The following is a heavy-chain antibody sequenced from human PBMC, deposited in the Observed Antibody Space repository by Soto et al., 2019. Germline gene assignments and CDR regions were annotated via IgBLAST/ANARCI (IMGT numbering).Heavy chain of an antibody. CDR3: ARDLLPRTSVPTPPGY. Sequence: GGSLRLSCAASGFTFSSYWISWVRQAPGKGPEWVANIKEDGSEKYYVDSVKGRFTISRDNAKNSLYLQMNSLTAEDTAVYYCARDLLPRTSVPTPPGYWGQGTLVTVSS. V-gene: IGHV3-7*01. D-gene: IGHD4-17*01. J-gene: IGHJ4*02. CDR2: IKEDGSEK. CDR1: GFTFSSYW.